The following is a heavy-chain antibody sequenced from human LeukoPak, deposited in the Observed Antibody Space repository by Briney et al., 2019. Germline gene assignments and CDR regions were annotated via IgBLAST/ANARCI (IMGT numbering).Heavy chain of an antibody. V-gene: IGHV4-39*07. D-gene: IGHD5-12*01. J-gene: IGHJ5*02. Sequence: PSETLSLTCTVSGGSISSGSYYWGWIRQPPGKGLEWIGSIYYSGNTYYNPSLKSRVTISVDTSKNQFSLKLSSVTAADTAVYYCARVLGADESGYSGYGGWFDPWGQGTLVTVSS. CDR2: IYYSGNT. CDR3: ARVLGADESGYSGYGGWFDP. CDR1: GGSISSGSYY.